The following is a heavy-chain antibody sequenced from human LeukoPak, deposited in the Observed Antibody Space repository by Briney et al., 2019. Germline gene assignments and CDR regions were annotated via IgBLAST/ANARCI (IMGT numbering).Heavy chain of an antibody. CDR1: GYTFTGYY. D-gene: IGHD5-12*01. V-gene: IGHV1-2*02. Sequence: GASVKVSCKASGYTFTGYYIHWVRQAPGQGLEWMGWINPDSGGTNYAQKFQGRVTMTRDTSISTAYMELNRLRSDDTAVYYCALWEIVHYAFDFWGQGTMVTVSS. CDR3: ALWEIVHYAFDF. J-gene: IGHJ3*01. CDR2: INPDSGGT.